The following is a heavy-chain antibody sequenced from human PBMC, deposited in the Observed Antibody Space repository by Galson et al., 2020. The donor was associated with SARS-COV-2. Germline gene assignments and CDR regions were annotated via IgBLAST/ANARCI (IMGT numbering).Heavy chain of an antibody. CDR1: GFPFSAYS. Sequence: GESLKISCAASGFPFSAYSMNWVRQAPGKGLEWVSYISGTSSTIYYADSVKGRFTISRDNAKNSLYLQMNSLRDEDTAVYYCAREGDGDYSPRKTVDYWGQGTLVTVSS. V-gene: IGHV3-48*02. J-gene: IGHJ4*02. CDR3: AREGDGDYSPRKTVDY. CDR2: ISGTSSTI. D-gene: IGHD4-17*01.